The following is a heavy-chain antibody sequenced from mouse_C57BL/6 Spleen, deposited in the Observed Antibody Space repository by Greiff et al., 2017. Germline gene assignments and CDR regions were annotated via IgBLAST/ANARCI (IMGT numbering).Heavy chain of an antibody. Sequence: QVQLQQPGAELVKPGASVKLSCKASGYTFTSYWMHWVKQRPGQGLEWIGMIHPKSGSTNYNEKFKSKATLTVDKSSSTAYMQLSSLTSEDSAVYYCANDYDGFSGFAYWGQGTLVTVSA. CDR3: ANDYDGFSGFAY. CDR1: GYTFTSYW. V-gene: IGHV1-64*01. CDR2: IHPKSGST. J-gene: IGHJ3*01. D-gene: IGHD2-4*01.